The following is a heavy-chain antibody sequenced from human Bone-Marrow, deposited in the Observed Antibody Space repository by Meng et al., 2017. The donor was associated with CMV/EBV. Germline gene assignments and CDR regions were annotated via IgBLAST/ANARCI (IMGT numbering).Heavy chain of an antibody. Sequence: SETLSLTCLVSGGSIRGYYWSWIRQSPGKGLEWIGDVLYGGNTNHNPSPKSRVSISADTSKKQVSLKLSSVTAADTAVYYCARGGYGDYEYDYWGQGTLVTVSS. J-gene: IGHJ4*02. CDR1: GGSIRGYY. D-gene: IGHD4-17*01. CDR2: VLYGGNT. V-gene: IGHV4-59*01. CDR3: ARGGYGDYEYDY.